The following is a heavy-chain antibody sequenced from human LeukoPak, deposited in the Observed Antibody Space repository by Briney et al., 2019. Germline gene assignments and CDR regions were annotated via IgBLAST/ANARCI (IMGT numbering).Heavy chain of an antibody. CDR1: GFTFSSYS. V-gene: IGHV3-48*02. J-gene: IGHJ4*02. D-gene: IGHD3-10*01. CDR3: ARDRGFGELFFLY. CDR2: ISSSGSTI. Sequence: GRSLRLSCAPSGFTFSSYSMNWVRQAPGKGLEWVSYISSSGSTIYYADSVKGRFTISRDNAKNSLYLQMNSLRDEDTAVYYCARDRGFGELFFLYWGQGTLVTVSS.